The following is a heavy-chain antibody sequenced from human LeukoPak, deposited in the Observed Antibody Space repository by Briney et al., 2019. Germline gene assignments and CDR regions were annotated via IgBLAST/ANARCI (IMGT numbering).Heavy chain of an antibody. CDR3: ASSPGPHAFDI. V-gene: IGHV4-59*01. CDR1: GGSISSYY. CDR2: IYYSGST. J-gene: IGHJ3*02. Sequence: SETLSLTCTVSGGSISSYYRSWIRQPPGKGLEWIGYIYYSGSTNYNPSLKSRVTISVDTSKNQFSLKLSSVTAADTAVYYCASSPGPHAFDIWGQGTMVTVSS.